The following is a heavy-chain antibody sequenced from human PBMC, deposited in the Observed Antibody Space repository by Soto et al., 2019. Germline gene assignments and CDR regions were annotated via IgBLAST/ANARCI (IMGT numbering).Heavy chain of an antibody. CDR3: ARHNYDSSGYYHYYYGMDV. D-gene: IGHD3-22*01. CDR2: INHSGST. V-gene: IGHV4-34*01. CDR1: GGSVGSCSGYY. J-gene: IGHJ6*02. Sequence: QVQLQQWGAGLLKPSETLSLTCAVYGGSVGSCSGYYWSWIRQPPGKGLEWMGEINHSGSTNYNPPLKGRVTISVDTSKNQFSLKLSSVTAADTAVYYCARHNYDSSGYYHYYYGMDVWGQGTTVTVSS.